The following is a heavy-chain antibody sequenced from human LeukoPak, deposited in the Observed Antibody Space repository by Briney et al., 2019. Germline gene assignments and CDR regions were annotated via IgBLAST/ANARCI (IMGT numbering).Heavy chain of an antibody. CDR3: TREKSAADY. Sequence: PGGSLGLSCAASGFTFSSYAMSWVRQAPGKGLEWVSAISGSGGSTYYADSVKGRFTISRDNSKNTLYLQMNSLSVEDTALYYCTREKSAADYWGQGTLVTVSS. CDR2: ISGSGGST. V-gene: IGHV3-23*01. D-gene: IGHD6-13*01. J-gene: IGHJ4*02. CDR1: GFTFSSYA.